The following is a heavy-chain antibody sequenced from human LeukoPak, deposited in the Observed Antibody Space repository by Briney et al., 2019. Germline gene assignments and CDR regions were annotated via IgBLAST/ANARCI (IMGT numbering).Heavy chain of an antibody. CDR2: ISAYNGNT. V-gene: IGHV1-18*01. Sequence: ASVKVSCKASGYTFTSYGISWVRQAPGQGLEWMGWISAYNGNTNYAQKLQGRVTMTTDTSTSTAYMELWSLRSDDTAVYYCARGDRAVIAVAGQYYYYGMDVWGQGTTVTVSS. J-gene: IGHJ6*02. CDR1: GYTFTSYG. CDR3: ARGDRAVIAVAGQYYYYGMDV. D-gene: IGHD6-19*01.